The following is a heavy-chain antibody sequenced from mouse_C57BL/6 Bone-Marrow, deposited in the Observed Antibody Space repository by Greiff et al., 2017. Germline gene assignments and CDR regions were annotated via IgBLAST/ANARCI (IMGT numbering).Heavy chain of an antibody. CDR2: INYDGSST. V-gene: IGHV5-16*01. D-gene: IGHD1-1*02. CDR1: GFTFSDYY. Sequence: EVQLVESEGGLVQPGSSMKLSCTASGFTFSDYYMAWVRQVPGKGLEWVANINYDGSSTYYLDSLKSRFIISRDNAKNILYLQMSSLKSEDTATYYCARHGGNYDAMDYWGQGTSVTVSS. CDR3: ARHGGNYDAMDY. J-gene: IGHJ4*01.